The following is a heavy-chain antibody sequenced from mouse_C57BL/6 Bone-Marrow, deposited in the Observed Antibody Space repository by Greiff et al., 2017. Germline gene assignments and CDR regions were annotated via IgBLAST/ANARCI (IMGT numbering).Heavy chain of an antibody. CDR2: IVPSDSYT. V-gene: IGHV1-69*01. Sequence: QVQLQQPGAELVMPGASVKLSCKASGYTFTSYWMHWVKQRPGQGLEWIGEIVPSDSYTNYNQKFKGKATLTVDKSSSTAYMPLSSLTSEDSAVYCCASSIGVGALDYWGQGTSVTVSS. J-gene: IGHJ4*01. CDR1: GYTFTSYW. CDR3: ASSIGVGALDY.